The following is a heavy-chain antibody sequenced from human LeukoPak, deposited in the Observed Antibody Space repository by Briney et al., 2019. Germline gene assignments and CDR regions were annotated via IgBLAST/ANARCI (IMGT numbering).Heavy chain of an antibody. V-gene: IGHV1-2*02. CDR1: GYTFTGYY. CDR2: INPNSGGT. Sequence: ASVKVSCKASGYTFTGYYMHWVRQAPGQGLEWMGWINPNSGGTNYAQEFQGRVTMTRDTSISTAYMELSRLRSDDTAVYYCARASLRYFDWLSPHFQHWGQGTLVTVSS. J-gene: IGHJ1*01. CDR3: ARASLRYFDWLSPHFQH. D-gene: IGHD3-9*01.